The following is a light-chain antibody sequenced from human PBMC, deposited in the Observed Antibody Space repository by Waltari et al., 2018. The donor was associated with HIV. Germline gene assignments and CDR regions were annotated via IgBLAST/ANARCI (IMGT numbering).Light chain of an antibody. Sequence: DVQMTQSPSFVAASVGDTVNITCRASRDISGWLAWYQQKPGRAPQPLFYAASSLHGGDPSRFSASGSGTQFTLTISGLQPADFATYYCQQTTSFPLTFGGGTRV. V-gene: IGKV1-12*01. CDR2: AAS. CDR3: QQTTSFPLT. J-gene: IGKJ4*01. CDR1: RDISGW.